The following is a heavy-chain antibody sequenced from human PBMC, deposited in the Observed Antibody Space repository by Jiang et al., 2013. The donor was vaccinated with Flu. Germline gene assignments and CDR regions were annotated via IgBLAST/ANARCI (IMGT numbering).Heavy chain of an antibody. CDR2: INPSGGST. CDR3: ARDRREYYYDSSGYHYFDY. V-gene: IGHV1-46*01. J-gene: IGHJ4*02. Sequence: QGLEWMGIINPSGGSTSYAQKFQGRVTMTRDTSTSTVYMELSSLRSEDTAVYYCARDRREYYYDSSGYHYFDYWGQGTLVTVSS. D-gene: IGHD3-22*01.